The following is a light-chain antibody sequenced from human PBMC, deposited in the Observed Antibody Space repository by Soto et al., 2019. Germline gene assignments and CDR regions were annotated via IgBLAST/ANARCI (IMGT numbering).Light chain of an antibody. Sequence: DIQMTQSPSSLSASVGDKVTITCRASQDVSIWLAWFQQKPGEAPKLLIYGASSLQSGVPSRFSGTGSGTDFPLTITSLQPEDFVTYYCLQAKSFPRTFGGGTKVEVK. CDR3: LQAKSFPRT. J-gene: IGKJ4*01. V-gene: IGKV1-12*01. CDR2: GAS. CDR1: QDVSIW.